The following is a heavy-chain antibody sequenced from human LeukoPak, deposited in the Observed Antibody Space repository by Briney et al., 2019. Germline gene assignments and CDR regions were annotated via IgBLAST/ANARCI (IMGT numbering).Heavy chain of an antibody. CDR1: GFTVSSNY. J-gene: IGHJ3*02. V-gene: IGHV3-66*02. D-gene: IGHD2-2*02. CDR3: ARVPDCSSTSCYTDDAFDI. Sequence: AGGSLRLSCAASGFTVSSNYMSWVRQAPGKGLEWVSVIYSGGSTYYADSVKGRFTISRDNSKNTLYLQMNSLRAEDTAEYYCARVPDCSSTSCYTDDAFDIWGQGTMVTVSS. CDR2: IYSGGST.